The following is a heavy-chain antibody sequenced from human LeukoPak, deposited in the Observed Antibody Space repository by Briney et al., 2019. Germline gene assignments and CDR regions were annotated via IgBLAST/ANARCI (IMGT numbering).Heavy chain of an antibody. Sequence: GGSLRLSCAASGFTFSNYMSWVRQAPGKGLEWVSVIYSGGSTDYADSVKGRFTISRDNSKNTLYLQMNSLRAEDTAVYYCARDKPHYDILTGYSPRGWFDPWGQGTLVTVSS. V-gene: IGHV3-66*01. J-gene: IGHJ5*02. CDR1: GFTFSNY. CDR2: IYSGGST. D-gene: IGHD3-9*01. CDR3: ARDKPHYDILTGYSPRGWFDP.